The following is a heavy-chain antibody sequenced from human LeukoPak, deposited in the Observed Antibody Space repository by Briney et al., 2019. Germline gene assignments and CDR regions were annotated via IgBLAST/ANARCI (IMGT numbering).Heavy chain of an antibody. J-gene: IGHJ4*02. Sequence: PGRSLRLSCAASGFTFSNYGMHWVRQAPGKGLEWVALIYYDGSNKYYPDSVRGRFTISRGNSKNTLYLQMNSLRAEDTAVYYCATLRRSDSGSFYSDYWGQGTLVSVSS. D-gene: IGHD3-10*01. CDR1: GFTFSNYG. V-gene: IGHV3-33*01. CDR2: IYYDGSNK. CDR3: ATLRRSDSGSFYSDY.